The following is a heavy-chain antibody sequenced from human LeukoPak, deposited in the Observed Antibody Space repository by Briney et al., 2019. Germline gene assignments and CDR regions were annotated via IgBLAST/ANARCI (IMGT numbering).Heavy chain of an antibody. CDR3: ARDRVRWDHYMLGAFDI. V-gene: IGHV4-4*02. J-gene: IGHJ3*02. CDR2: IYHSGST. D-gene: IGHD1-26*01. CDR1: GGSISSSNW. Sequence: KPSGTLSLTCAVSGGSISSSNWWSWVRQPPGKGLEWIGEIYHSGSTNYNPSLKSRVTISVDKSKNQFSLKLSSVTAADTAVYYCARDRVRWDHYMLGAFDIWGQGTMVTVSS.